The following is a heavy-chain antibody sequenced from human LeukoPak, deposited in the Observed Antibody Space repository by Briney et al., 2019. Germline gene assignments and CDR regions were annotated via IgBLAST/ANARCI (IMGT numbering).Heavy chain of an antibody. CDR1: GGTFSSYA. CDR3: ARHGGITIFGEAQPGGAFDI. Sequence: SVKVSCKSSGGTFSSYAISWVRQAPGQGLEWMGGIIPIFGTANYAQKFQGRVTITTDESTSTAYMELSSLRSEDTAVYYCARHGGITIFGEAQPGGAFDIWGQGTMVTVSS. CDR2: IIPIFGTA. J-gene: IGHJ3*02. D-gene: IGHD3-3*01. V-gene: IGHV1-69*05.